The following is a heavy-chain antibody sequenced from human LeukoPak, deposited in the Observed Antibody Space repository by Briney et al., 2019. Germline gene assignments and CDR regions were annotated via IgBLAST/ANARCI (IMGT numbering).Heavy chain of an antibody. Sequence: SLRLSCAPSGFTVSSNYMSWVRQAPRKGLEWVSVIYSGGRTYYADSVKGRFTISRDNSKNTLYLQMNSLRAEDTAVYYCARDLEGFDPWGQGTLVTVSS. J-gene: IGHJ5*02. V-gene: IGHV3-53*01. CDR3: ARDLEGFDP. CDR1: GFTVSSNY. CDR2: IYSGGRT.